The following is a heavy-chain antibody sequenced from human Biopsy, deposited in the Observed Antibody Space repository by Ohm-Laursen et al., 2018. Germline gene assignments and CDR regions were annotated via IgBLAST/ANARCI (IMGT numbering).Heavy chain of an antibody. CDR3: ARDPLNGHKHFDY. CDR2: INCKTGAT. CDR1: SYTFTDYN. Sequence: SVKVSCKASSYTFTDYNIHWMRQAPGQGLEWLGYINCKTGATNYAQKFQGTVTMTRDTSISTAYLALDSLRSPDTAIYYCARDPLNGHKHFDYWGQGSLVTVSS. J-gene: IGHJ4*02. V-gene: IGHV1-2*02. D-gene: IGHD2-8*01.